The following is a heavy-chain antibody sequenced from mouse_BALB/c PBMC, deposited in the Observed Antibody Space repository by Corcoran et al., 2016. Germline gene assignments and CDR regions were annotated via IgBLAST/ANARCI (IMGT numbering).Heavy chain of an antibody. Sequence: QIQLVQSGPELKKPGETVKISCKASGYTFTNYGMNWVKQAPGKGLKWMGWINTCTGEPTYADDFKGRFAFSLETSASTADLQINNLKNEDMATYFCARSYVSAMDYWGQGTSVTVSS. CDR3: ARSYVSAMDY. J-gene: IGHJ4*01. CDR2: INTCTGEP. D-gene: IGHD1-1*01. CDR1: GYTFTNYG. V-gene: IGHV9-1*02.